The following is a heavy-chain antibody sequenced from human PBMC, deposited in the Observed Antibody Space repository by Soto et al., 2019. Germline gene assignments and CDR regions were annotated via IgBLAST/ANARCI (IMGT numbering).Heavy chain of an antibody. CDR3: ARTDICGYTFEH. J-gene: IGHJ4*02. Sequence: QVQLQESGPGLVQPSQTLSLSCAVSGGSITSGGYYWSWIRQHPGKGLEWIGYIYYSGTTYYNPSLKSRLTISLDTSRNQFSLDVNSVSAADTAVYYCARTDICGYTFEHWGQGTLVTVSS. CDR1: GGSITSGGYY. V-gene: IGHV4-31*11. D-gene: IGHD3-22*01. CDR2: IYYSGTT.